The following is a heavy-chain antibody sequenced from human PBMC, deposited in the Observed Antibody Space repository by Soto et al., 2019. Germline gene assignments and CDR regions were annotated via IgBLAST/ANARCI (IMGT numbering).Heavy chain of an antibody. J-gene: IGHJ4*02. CDR1: GYSLTNYW. Sequence: GESLKIACQGSGYSLTNYWIGWVRQMPGKGVELMVIIYPGDSDIRYRPSFQGKVTISVEKSINTAYLQWATLKSSDTAMYYCASLTRQFCSGPHXWGQATVVTVCX. V-gene: IGHV5-51*01. CDR3: ASLTRQFCSGPHX. D-gene: IGHD3-3*02. CDR2: IYPGDSDI.